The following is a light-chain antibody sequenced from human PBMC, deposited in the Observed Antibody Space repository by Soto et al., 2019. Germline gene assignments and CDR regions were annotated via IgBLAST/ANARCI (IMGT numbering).Light chain of an antibody. CDR1: QSIGLA. Sequence: EIVLTQSPAALSLSPGERATLSCRASQSIGLAIAWYQHKPGQAPRLLIFDASQRATGIPARFRGSGSGTDFTLTINRLEPEDFAVYYCQQYYTWRSITFGQGTRLEIK. J-gene: IGKJ5*01. CDR3: QQYYTWRSIT. CDR2: DAS. V-gene: IGKV3-11*01.